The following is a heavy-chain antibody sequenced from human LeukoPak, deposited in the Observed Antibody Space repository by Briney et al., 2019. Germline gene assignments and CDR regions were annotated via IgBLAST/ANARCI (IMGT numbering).Heavy chain of an antibody. CDR3: ARVGRTGPFDY. D-gene: IGHD7-27*01. J-gene: IGHJ4*02. Sequence: SETLSLTCTVSGGSISSSIYYWGWIRQPPGKGLEWIGSIYYSGSTYYNPSLKSRVTISVDTSKNQFSLKLSSVTAADTAVYYCARVGRTGPFDYWGQGTLVTVSS. CDR1: GGSISSSIYY. V-gene: IGHV4-39*01. CDR2: IYYSGST.